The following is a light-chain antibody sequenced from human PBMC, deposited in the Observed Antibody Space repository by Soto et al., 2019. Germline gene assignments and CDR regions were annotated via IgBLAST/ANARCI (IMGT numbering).Light chain of an antibody. J-gene: IGLJ1*01. CDR1: KTDVGFYDF. CDR3: KSYAGSNTYV. Sequence: QSALTQPPSASGSPGQSVTISCTGTKTDVGFYDFVSWYQHHPGNAPRLIIYEVVQRPSGVPDRFSGSKSGNTASLTVSGLQAADEADYFCKSYAGSNTYVFGSGTKVTVL. V-gene: IGLV2-8*01. CDR2: EVV.